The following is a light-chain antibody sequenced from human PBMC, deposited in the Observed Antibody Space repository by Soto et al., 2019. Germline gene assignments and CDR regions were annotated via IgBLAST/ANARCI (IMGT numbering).Light chain of an antibody. CDR3: QENGSSPPYT. J-gene: IGKJ2*01. V-gene: IGKV3-20*01. CDR1: QSVSSSY. Sequence: EIVLTQSPGTLSLSPGERATLSCRASQSVSSSYLAWYQQKPGQAPRLLIYGASSRATGIPDRFSGSGAGTGFTVTRSIPEPEEFALYYCQENGSSPPYTFGQGTKLEIK. CDR2: GAS.